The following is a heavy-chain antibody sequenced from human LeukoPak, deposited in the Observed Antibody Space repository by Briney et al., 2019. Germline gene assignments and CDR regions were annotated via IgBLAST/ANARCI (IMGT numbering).Heavy chain of an antibody. CDR3: AISGSSGARALSHH. D-gene: IGHD6-19*01. Sequence: GASVKVSCKASGYTFTGYYMHWVRQAPGQGLEWMGWINPNSGGTNYAQKFQGRVTMTRDTSISTAYMELSRLRSDDTAVYHCAISGSSGARALSHHWRQRTMVTL. J-gene: IGHJ1*01. V-gene: IGHV1-2*02. CDR2: INPNSGGT. CDR1: GYTFTGYY.